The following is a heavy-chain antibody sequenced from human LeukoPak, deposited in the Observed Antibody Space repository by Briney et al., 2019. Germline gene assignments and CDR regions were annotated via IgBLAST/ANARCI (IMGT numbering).Heavy chain of an antibody. CDR3: ARKTTVTKGGAFDI. D-gene: IGHD4-17*01. J-gene: IGHJ3*02. V-gene: IGHV3-53*01. Sequence: PGGSLRLSCAASGFTVSSNYMSWVRQAPGKGLEWVSVIYSGGSTYYADSVKGRFTISRDNSKNTLYLQMNSLRAEDTAVYYCARKTTVTKGGAFDIWGQGTMVTVSS. CDR2: IYSGGST. CDR1: GFTVSSNY.